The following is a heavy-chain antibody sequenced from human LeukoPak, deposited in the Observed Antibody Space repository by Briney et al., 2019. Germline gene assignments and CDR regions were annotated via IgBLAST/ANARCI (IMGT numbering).Heavy chain of an antibody. CDR3: ARARYANAWYAFDI. CDR2: LSHSGSS. Sequence: SETLSFTCTVSGGSVSSYYWSWIRRPPGRGLEWIAYLSHSGSSDSNPSLTSRVTTLVDTSKNQFSLKLTSVTAADTAVYYCARARYANAWYAFDIWGHGTMVTVSS. V-gene: IGHV4-59*02. D-gene: IGHD2-2*01. J-gene: IGHJ3*02. CDR1: GGSVSSYY.